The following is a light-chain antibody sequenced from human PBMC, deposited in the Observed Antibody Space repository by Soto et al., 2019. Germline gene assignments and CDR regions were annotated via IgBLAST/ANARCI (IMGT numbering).Light chain of an antibody. CDR2: ATS. Sequence: DVQMTQSPSSLSAFVGDRVTITCRASQGIDPYFAWFQQKPGKLPQLLFFATSTFQWRVPSRFSGSGSGTDLTLNINSLQPEDVGTYYCQKYNSAPLTFGRGTKVEIK. CDR3: QKYNSAPLT. V-gene: IGKV1-27*01. J-gene: IGKJ4*01. CDR1: QGIDPY.